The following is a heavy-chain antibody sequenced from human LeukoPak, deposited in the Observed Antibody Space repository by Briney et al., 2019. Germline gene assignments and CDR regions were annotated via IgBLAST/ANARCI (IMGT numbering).Heavy chain of an antibody. V-gene: IGHV3-23*01. CDR2: VSGRGGNT. D-gene: IGHD2-8*02. Sequence: LPGGSLRLSCAASGFTFSSYAMSWVRQAPGKGLKSVSAVSGRGGNTFYADSVKGRFSISRDNSKNTLYLKTNRLRAEETHLYHRATEVLASSYADYWGQGTLVTAPS. J-gene: IGHJ4*02. CDR3: ATEVLASSYADY. CDR1: GFTFSSYA.